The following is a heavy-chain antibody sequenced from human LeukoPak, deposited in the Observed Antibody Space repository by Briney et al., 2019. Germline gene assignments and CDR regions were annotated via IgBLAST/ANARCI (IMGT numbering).Heavy chain of an antibody. CDR1: GGSISSYY. Sequence: SETLSLTCTVSGGSISSYYWSWTRQPPGEGLEWIGYIYYSGSTNYNPSLKSRVTISVHTSKNQFSLKLSSVTAADTAVYYCASGIAAAGNFDYWGQGTLVTVSS. V-gene: IGHV4-59*01. CDR3: ASGIAAAGNFDY. D-gene: IGHD6-13*01. J-gene: IGHJ4*02. CDR2: IYYSGST.